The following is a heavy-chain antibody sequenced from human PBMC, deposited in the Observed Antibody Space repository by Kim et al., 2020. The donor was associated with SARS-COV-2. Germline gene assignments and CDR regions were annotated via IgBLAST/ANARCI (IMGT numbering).Heavy chain of an antibody. J-gene: IGHJ6*02. Sequence: GGSLRLSCAASGFTFSSYWMHWVRQAPGKGLVWVSRINSDGSSTSYADSVKGRFTISRDNAKNTLYLQMNSLRAEDTAVYYCAREGQLRYFDWLLFRYYYYGMDVWGQGTTVTVSS. V-gene: IGHV3-74*01. D-gene: IGHD3-9*01. CDR3: AREGQLRYFDWLLFRYYYYGMDV. CDR1: GFTFSSYW. CDR2: INSDGSST.